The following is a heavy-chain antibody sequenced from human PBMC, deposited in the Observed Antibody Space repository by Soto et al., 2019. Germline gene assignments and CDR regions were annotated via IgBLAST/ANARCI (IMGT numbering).Heavy chain of an antibody. CDR1: GFTISTHG. D-gene: IGHD1-7*01. J-gene: IGHJ4*02. CDR3: AAATTWNFHFPY. V-gene: IGHV3-33*03. Sequence: QAQLVESGGGVVQPGTSLRLSCAASGFTISTHGMHWVRQAPGKGLEWLANTWYDGSNKFYAESVKGRFSISKDNSKNTLYLQMSILRAEDTAVYYCAAATTWNFHFPYWGQGTQVTVSS. CDR2: TWYDGSNK.